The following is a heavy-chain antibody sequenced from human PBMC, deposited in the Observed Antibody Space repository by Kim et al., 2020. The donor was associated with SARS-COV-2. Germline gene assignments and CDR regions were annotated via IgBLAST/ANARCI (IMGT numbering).Heavy chain of an antibody. D-gene: IGHD3-3*01. V-gene: IGHV3-48*02. CDR2: ISGSSTTI. Sequence: GGSLRLSCAASGFTFNSFGMNWVRQAPGKGLEWVSYISGSSTTIYYADSVKGRFTISRDNAKNSLYLQMNSLRDEDTAVYYCAKGAILRTTFIFGNALYYFDYWGQGTLVTVSS. CDR3: AKGAILRTTFIFGNALYYFDY. CDR1: GFTFNSFG. J-gene: IGHJ4*02.